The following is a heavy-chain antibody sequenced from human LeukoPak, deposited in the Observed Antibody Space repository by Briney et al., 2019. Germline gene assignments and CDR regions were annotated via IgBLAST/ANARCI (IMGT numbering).Heavy chain of an antibody. V-gene: IGHV4-59*01. CDR3: ARGNGWYIP. J-gene: IGHJ5*02. Sequence: KPSETLSLTCTVSGGSISSYYWTWIRQPPGKGLEWIGYIYYSGSTNYNPSLKRRVTISVDTSKNQLSLKLSSVTAADTAVYYCARGNGWYIPWGQGTPVTVSS. D-gene: IGHD6-19*01. CDR2: IYYSGST. CDR1: GGSISSYY.